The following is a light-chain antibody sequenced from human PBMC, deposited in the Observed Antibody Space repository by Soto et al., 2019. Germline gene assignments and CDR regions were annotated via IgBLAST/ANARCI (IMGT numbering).Light chain of an antibody. CDR3: QHYNSYSEA. V-gene: IGKV1-5*03. Sequence: DIQMTQSPSTLSGSVGDRVTITCRASQTISSWLAWYQQKPGKAPKLLIYKASTLISGVPSRFSGSGSGTEFTLTISSRQPDDFVTYYCQHYNSYSEAFGQGTKVELK. CDR1: QTISSW. CDR2: KAS. J-gene: IGKJ1*01.